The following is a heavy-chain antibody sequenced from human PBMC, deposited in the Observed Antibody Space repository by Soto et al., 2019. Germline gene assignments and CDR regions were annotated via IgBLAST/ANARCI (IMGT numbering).Heavy chain of an antibody. CDR2: IDYNGVT. CDR3: GKVLVGATAQNEPDS. CDR1: GGSIYTNDYY. V-gene: IGHV4-39*01. Sequence: PSATLSLACTVPGGSIYTNDYYWGWIRQPPGRGLEWIGNIDYNGVTYYNRSLKSRVSISRDTSKNQFSLRLTSVTAADTALYNCGKVLVGATAQNEPDSWGPVTLVTVSS. J-gene: IGHJ4*02. D-gene: IGHD2-15*01.